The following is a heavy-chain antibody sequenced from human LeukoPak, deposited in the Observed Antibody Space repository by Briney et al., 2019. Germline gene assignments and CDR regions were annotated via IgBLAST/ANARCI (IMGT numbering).Heavy chain of an antibody. Sequence: GASVKVSCKASGYTFNNYDVYWVRQATGQGLEWLGWMNPNSGNTGYAEKFQGRLTMTMNTSITTAYMELSSLRSEDTALYYCARCCVGVRKRIDFWGQGTLVTVSS. CDR2: MNPNSGNT. D-gene: IGHD3-10*01. J-gene: IGHJ4*02. CDR1: GYTFNNYD. CDR3: ARCCVGVRKRIDF. V-gene: IGHV1-8*01.